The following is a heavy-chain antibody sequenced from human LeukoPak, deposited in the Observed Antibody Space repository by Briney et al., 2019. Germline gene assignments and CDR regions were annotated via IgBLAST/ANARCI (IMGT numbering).Heavy chain of an antibody. D-gene: IGHD3-10*01. CDR3: TRVTMVRGVIRGLLNYYMDV. CDR1: GFTFINAW. Sequence: GGSLRLSCAASGFTFINAWMSWVRQAPGKGLEWIGRIRSKAAGGTTDYAAPVKGGFTISRDDSKNTLYLQMNSLKTEDTAVYYCTRVTMVRGVIRGLLNYYMDVWGKGTTVTVSS. V-gene: IGHV3-15*01. J-gene: IGHJ6*03. CDR2: IRSKAAGGTT.